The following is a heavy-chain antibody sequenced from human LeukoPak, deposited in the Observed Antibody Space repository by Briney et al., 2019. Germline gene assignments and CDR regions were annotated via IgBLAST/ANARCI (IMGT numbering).Heavy chain of an antibody. CDR2: ISDDDDST. D-gene: IGHD5-18*01. Sequence: KTGGSLRLSCATSHFTFSSHAMNWVRQAPGKGLEWVSSISDDDDSTYYADSVKGRFTISRDNSKNTLYLDMNNLRAEDTALYFCAKTLFGFSYGKIDYWGQGTLVTVSS. CDR1: HFTFSSHA. J-gene: IGHJ4*02. CDR3: AKTLFGFSYGKIDY. V-gene: IGHV3-23*01.